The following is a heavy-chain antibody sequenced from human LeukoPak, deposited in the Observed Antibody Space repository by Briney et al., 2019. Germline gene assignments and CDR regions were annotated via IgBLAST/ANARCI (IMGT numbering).Heavy chain of an antibody. V-gene: IGHV3-33*03. CDR2: IWYDGSHK. Sequence: GGSLRLSCAASGFTFTSYGMHWVRQAPGKGLEWVAMIWYDGSHKKYADSVEGRFSISRDTSKNTLYLQMNSLRADDTAVDYCARGVPIPATHPIDYWGQGSLVTVSS. D-gene: IGHD3-10*01. J-gene: IGHJ4*02. CDR3: ARGVPIPATHPIDY. CDR1: GFTFTSYG.